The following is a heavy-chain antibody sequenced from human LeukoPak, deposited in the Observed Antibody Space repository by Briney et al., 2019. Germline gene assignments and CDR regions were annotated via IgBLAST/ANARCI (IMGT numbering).Heavy chain of an antibody. V-gene: IGHV1-2*02. CDR1: GYTFTGYY. J-gene: IGHJ4*02. CDR2: INPNSGGT. Sequence: GASVKVSCKASGYTFTGYYMHWVRQAPGQGLEWMGGINPNSGGTNYAQKSQGRVTMTRDTSISTAYMELSRLRSDDTAVYYCAREAHYYGSGSYYPFDYWGQGTLVTVSS. D-gene: IGHD3-10*01. CDR3: AREAHYYGSGSYYPFDY.